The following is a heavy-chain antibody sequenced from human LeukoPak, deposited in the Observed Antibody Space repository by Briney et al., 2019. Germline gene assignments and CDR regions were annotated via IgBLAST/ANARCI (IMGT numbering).Heavy chain of an antibody. Sequence: SETLSLTCTVSGGSIASDNYFWSWIRQHPETGLEWIGYILYSGTAYYNPSLKSRVTISVDTSKNQFSLKLNSVIAADTAVYYCAREVNEPASTDAFDIWGQGTMVAVSS. V-gene: IGHV4-31*03. CDR3: AREVNEPASTDAFDI. CDR1: GGSIASDNYF. CDR2: ILYSGTA. D-gene: IGHD6-13*01. J-gene: IGHJ3*02.